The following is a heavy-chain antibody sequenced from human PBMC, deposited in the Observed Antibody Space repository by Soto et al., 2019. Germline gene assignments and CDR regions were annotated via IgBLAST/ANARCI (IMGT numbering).Heavy chain of an antibody. V-gene: IGHV1-69*01. CDR1: GGTFSSYA. D-gene: IGHD3-3*01. CDR2: IIPIFGTA. Sequence: QVQLVQSGAEVKKPGSSVKVSCKASGGTFSSYAISWVRQAPGPGLEWMGGIIPIFGTANYAQKFQGRVTITADESTSTAYRELSSLRSEDTAVYYCARGPVYDFWRGYPIDYWGQGTLVTVSS. J-gene: IGHJ4*02. CDR3: ARGPVYDFWRGYPIDY.